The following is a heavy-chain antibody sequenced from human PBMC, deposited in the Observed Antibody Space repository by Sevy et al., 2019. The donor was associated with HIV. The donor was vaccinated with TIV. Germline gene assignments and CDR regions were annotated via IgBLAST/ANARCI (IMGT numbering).Heavy chain of an antibody. J-gene: IGHJ4*02. CDR2: IKSKTDGGTT. Sequence: GGSLRLSCVASGFTFSNAWMNWVRQAPGKGLEWVGRIKSKTDGGTTDYAAPVKGRFTISRDDSKNTLYLQMNSLKTEDTAVYYCTTSLRDYYDSSGIDYWGQGTLVTVSS. D-gene: IGHD3-22*01. CDR3: TTSLRDYYDSSGIDY. CDR1: GFTFSNAW. V-gene: IGHV3-15*07.